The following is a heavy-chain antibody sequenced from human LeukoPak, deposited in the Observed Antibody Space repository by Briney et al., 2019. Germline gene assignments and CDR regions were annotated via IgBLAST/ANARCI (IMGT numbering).Heavy chain of an antibody. V-gene: IGHV4-30-4*01. CDR1: GGSISSGDYY. CDR3: ARAFGSSGYYYFDY. Sequence: SETLSLTCTVSGGSISSGDYYWSWIRQPPGKGLEWIGYIYYSGSTYYNPSLKSRVTISVDTSKNQFSLKLSSVTAADTAVYYCARAFGSSGYYYFDYWGQGTLVTVSS. J-gene: IGHJ4*02. CDR2: IYYSGST. D-gene: IGHD3-22*01.